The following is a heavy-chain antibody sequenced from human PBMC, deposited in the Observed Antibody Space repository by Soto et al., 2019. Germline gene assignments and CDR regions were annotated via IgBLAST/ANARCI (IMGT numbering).Heavy chain of an antibody. CDR3: AHWLIVVAALDY. D-gene: IGHD6-19*01. Sequence: ASGPTLVNPTQTLTLTCTFSGFSLSTSGVGVGWIRQPPGKALEWLALIYWDDYEHYRPSLRSRLTISKDTSKNQVVLTMTNMDPVDTATYYCAHWLIVVAALDYWGQGTPVTVSS. V-gene: IGHV2-5*02. CDR1: GFSLSTSGVG. J-gene: IGHJ4*02. CDR2: IYWDDYE.